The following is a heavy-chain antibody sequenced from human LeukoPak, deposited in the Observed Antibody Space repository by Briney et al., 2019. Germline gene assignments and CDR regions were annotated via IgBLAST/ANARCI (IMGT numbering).Heavy chain of an antibody. Sequence: GASVKVSCKASGYTFTGYYMHWVRQAPGQGLEWMGWINPNSGGTNYAQKFQGWVTMTRDTSISTAYMELSRLRSDDTAVYYCARGGPMGDGYNLSNFDYWGQGTLVTVSS. J-gene: IGHJ4*02. V-gene: IGHV1-2*04. CDR1: GYTFTGYY. CDR2: INPNSGGT. CDR3: ARGGPMGDGYNLSNFDY. D-gene: IGHD5-24*01.